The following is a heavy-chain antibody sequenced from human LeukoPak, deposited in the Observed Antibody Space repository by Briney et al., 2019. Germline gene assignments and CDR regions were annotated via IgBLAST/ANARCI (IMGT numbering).Heavy chain of an antibody. D-gene: IGHD2-2*01. Sequence: KPSETLSLTCTVSGGSISSYYWSWIRQPPGKGLEWIGYIYYSGSTNYNPSLKSRVTISVDTSKNQFSLKLSSVTAADTAVYYCASGVNYCSSTSCYAYLFDYWGQGTLVTVSS. J-gene: IGHJ4*02. CDR2: IYYSGST. CDR1: GGSISSYY. CDR3: ASGVNYCSSTSCYAYLFDY. V-gene: IGHV4-59*08.